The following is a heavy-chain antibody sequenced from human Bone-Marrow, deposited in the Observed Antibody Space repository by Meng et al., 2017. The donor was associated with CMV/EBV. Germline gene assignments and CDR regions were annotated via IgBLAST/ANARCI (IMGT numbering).Heavy chain of an antibody. J-gene: IGHJ4*02. D-gene: IGHD6-13*01. CDR3: ARGLLWGWEQLVGYYFDY. CDR2: ISYDGSNK. CDR1: RFTFSLYA. Sequence: GGSLRLSCAASRFTFSLYAMHWVRQAPGKGLEWVAVISYDGSNKYYADSVKGRFTISRDNSKNTLYLQMNSLRAEDTAVYYCARGLLWGWEQLVGYYFDYWGQGTLVTVYS. V-gene: IGHV3-30*04.